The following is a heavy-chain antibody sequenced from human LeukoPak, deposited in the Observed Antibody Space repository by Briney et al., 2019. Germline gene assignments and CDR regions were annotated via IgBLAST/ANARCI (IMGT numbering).Heavy chain of an antibody. J-gene: IGHJ5*02. Sequence: SSETLSLTCTVSGGSISSSNYYWGWIRQPPGKGLEWIGSIYYSGSTYYNLSLKSRVTISVDTSKIQFSLKLNSVTAADTAVYYCARHRDCSPSSCYTSWFDPWGQGTLVTVSS. CDR3: ARHRDCSPSSCYTSWFDP. V-gene: IGHV4-39*01. D-gene: IGHD2-2*02. CDR2: IYYSGST. CDR1: GGSISSSNYY.